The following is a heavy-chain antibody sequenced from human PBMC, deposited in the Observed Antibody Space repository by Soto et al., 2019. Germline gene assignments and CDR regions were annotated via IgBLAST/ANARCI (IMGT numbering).Heavy chain of an antibody. D-gene: IGHD6-13*01. CDR2: IYYSGTT. CDR3: ARGGYSSSWYRADDAFDI. J-gene: IGHJ3*02. V-gene: IGHV4-59*11. CDR1: GCAISTHH. Sequence: PSGTLSLTFTVSGCAISTHHWNWIRQPPGKGLEWIAYIYYSGTTNYNPSLRSRVTISVDTSKNQFSLKLSSVTAADTAVYYCARGGYSSSWYRADDAFDIWGQGTMVTVSS.